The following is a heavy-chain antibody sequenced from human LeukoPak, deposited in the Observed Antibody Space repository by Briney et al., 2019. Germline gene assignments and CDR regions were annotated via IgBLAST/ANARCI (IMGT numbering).Heavy chain of an antibody. CDR2: IKQDGSEK. V-gene: IGHV3-7*01. D-gene: IGHD5-18*01. CDR3: AKDKDTAWPESYYYYYGMDV. Sequence: GGSLRLSCAASGFTFSSYWMSWVRQAPGKGLEWVANIKQDGSEKYYVDSVKGRFTISRDNAKNSLYLQMNSLRAEDTAVYYCAKDKDTAWPESYYYYYGMDVWGQGTTVTVSS. CDR1: GFTFSSYW. J-gene: IGHJ6*02.